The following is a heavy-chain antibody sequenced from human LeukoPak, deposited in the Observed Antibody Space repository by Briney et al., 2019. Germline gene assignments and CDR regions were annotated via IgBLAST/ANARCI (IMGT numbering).Heavy chain of an antibody. D-gene: IGHD3-16*02. V-gene: IGHV3-11*04. CDR1: GFTFSDYY. J-gene: IGHJ5*02. Sequence: PGGSLRLSCAASGFTFSDYYMTWIRQAPGKGLEWVSYISTSGTAIYYADSVKGRFTISRDNSRNSLYLQMNSLRAEDTAVYYCARDLATRQRTGLYDPWGQGALVTVSS. CDR3: ARDLATRQRTGLYDP. CDR2: ISTSGTAI.